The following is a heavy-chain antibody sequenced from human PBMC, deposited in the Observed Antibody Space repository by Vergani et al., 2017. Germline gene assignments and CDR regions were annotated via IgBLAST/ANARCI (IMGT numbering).Heavy chain of an antibody. Sequence: QVQLVQSGAEVKKPGASVKVSCKASGYTFTSYYMHLVRQAPGQGLEWMGIINPSGGSTSYAQKFQGRVTMTRDTSTSTVYMDLTGLRSDDTAMYYCAGPGGSYYYGSGSLSHFDYWGQGTLVTVSS. J-gene: IGHJ4*02. CDR2: INPSGGST. CDR1: GYTFTSYY. V-gene: IGHV1-46*01. CDR3: AGPGGSYYYGSGSLSHFDY. D-gene: IGHD3-10*01.